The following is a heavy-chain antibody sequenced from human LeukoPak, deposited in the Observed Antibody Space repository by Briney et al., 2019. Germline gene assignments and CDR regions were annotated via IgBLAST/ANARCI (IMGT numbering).Heavy chain of an antibody. J-gene: IGHJ3*02. D-gene: IGHD3-22*01. CDR3: ARSGDSSGYYSDDAFDI. CDR2: IYTSGST. Sequence: PSETLSLTCTVSGGSISSYYWSWIRQPPGEGLEWIGYIYTSGSTNYNPSLKSRVTISVDTSKNQFSLKLSSVTAADTAVYYCARSGDSSGYYSDDAFDIWGQGTMVTVSS. V-gene: IGHV4-4*09. CDR1: GGSISSYY.